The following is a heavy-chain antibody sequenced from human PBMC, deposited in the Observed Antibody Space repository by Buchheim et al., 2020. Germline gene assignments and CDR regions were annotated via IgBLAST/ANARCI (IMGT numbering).Heavy chain of an antibody. CDR2: ISYDGSNK. J-gene: IGHJ5*02. CDR3: AKDTARVENWFDP. Sequence: QVQLVESGGGVVQPGRSLRLSCAASGFTFSSYGMHWVRQAPGKGLEWVAVISYDGSNKYYADSVKGRFTISRDNSKNTLYLQMNSLRAEDTAVHYCAKDTARVENWFDPWGQGTL. D-gene: IGHD5-18*01. CDR1: GFTFSSYG. V-gene: IGHV3-30*18.